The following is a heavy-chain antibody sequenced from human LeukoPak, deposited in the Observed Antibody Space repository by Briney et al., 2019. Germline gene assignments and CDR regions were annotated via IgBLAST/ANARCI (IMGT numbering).Heavy chain of an antibody. D-gene: IGHD6-13*01. CDR2: IYYSGST. CDR1: GVSISSYY. Sequence: PSETLSLTCTVSGVSISSYYWTWIRQPPGEGLEWIGYIYYSGSTNYNPSLKSRVTISVDTSKNQFSLKLSSVTAADTAVYYCARALQPGVYAFDIWGQGTMVTVSS. V-gene: IGHV4-59*01. CDR3: ARALQPGVYAFDI. J-gene: IGHJ3*02.